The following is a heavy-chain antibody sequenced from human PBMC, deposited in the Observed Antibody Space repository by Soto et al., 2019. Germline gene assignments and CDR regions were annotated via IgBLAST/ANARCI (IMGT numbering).Heavy chain of an antibody. CDR3: ARGLRHGGDYYYGMDV. J-gene: IGHJ6*02. Sequence: ASVKVSCKASGGTFSSYAISWVRQAPGQGLEWMGGIIPIFGTANYAQKFQGRVTITADESTSTAYMELSSLRSEDTAVYYCARGLRHGGDYYYGMDVWGQGTTVTVSS. D-gene: IGHD2-15*01. CDR2: IIPIFGTA. V-gene: IGHV1-69*13. CDR1: GGTFSSYA.